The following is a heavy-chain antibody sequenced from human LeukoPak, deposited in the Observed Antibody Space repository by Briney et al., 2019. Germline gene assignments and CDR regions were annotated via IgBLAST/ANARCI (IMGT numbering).Heavy chain of an antibody. V-gene: IGHV3-21*01. CDR1: GFTFSSYS. CDR3: ARADVDTAMVTGYYYYYMDV. Sequence: GGSLRLSCAASGFTFSSYSMIWVRQAPGEGLEWVSSISSSSSYIYYADSVKGRFTISRDNAKNSLYLQMNSLRAEDTAVYYCARADVDTAMVTGYYYYYMDVWGKGTTVTVSS. J-gene: IGHJ6*03. CDR2: ISSSSSYI. D-gene: IGHD5-18*01.